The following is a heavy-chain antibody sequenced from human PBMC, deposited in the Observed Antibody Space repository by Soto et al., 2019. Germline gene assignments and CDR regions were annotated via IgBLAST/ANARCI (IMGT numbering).Heavy chain of an antibody. CDR3: ARWPGDEGDYDSLEYYYYGMDV. D-gene: IGHD2-21*02. CDR1: GFTFSSYA. Sequence: GGSLRLSCAASGFTFSSYAMHWVRQAPGKGLEWVAVISYDGSNKYYADSVKGRLTISRDNSKNTLYLQMNSLRAEDTAVYYCARWPGDEGDYDSLEYYYYGMDVWGQGTTVTVSS. V-gene: IGHV3-30-3*01. J-gene: IGHJ6*02. CDR2: ISYDGSNK.